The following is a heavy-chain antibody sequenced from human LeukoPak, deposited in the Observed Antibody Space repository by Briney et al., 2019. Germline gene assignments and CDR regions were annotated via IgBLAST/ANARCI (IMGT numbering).Heavy chain of an antibody. Sequence: PSETLSLTCTVSGGSISSYYWTWIRQPAGKGLEWIGRIYTNGSANYNPSLKSRVTMSVDTSKNQFSLKLSSVTAADTAVYYCARVGTGTTEPFDYWGQGTLVTVSS. V-gene: IGHV4-4*07. CDR2: IYTNGSA. CDR3: ARVGTGTTEPFDY. D-gene: IGHD1-7*01. CDR1: GGSISSYY. J-gene: IGHJ4*02.